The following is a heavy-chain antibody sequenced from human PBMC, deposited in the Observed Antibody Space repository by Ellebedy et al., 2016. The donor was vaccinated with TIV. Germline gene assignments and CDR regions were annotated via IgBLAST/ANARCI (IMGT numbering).Heavy chain of an antibody. V-gene: IGHV3-7*03. Sequence: GESLKISCAASGFAFSDYWMSWVRQAPGKGLEWVANINYDGSVKYYVNSVKGRFTISRDNSKNMLYLQMRSLRAEDTAIYYCARETTPYHGDYHYGMDVWGQGTAVTVSS. D-gene: IGHD1-1*01. J-gene: IGHJ6*02. CDR3: ARETTPYHGDYHYGMDV. CDR1: GFAFSDYW. CDR2: INYDGSVK.